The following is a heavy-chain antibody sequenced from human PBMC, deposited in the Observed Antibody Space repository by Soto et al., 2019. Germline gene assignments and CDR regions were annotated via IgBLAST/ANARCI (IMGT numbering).Heavy chain of an antibody. CDR1: GFTFSSYA. J-gene: IGHJ4*02. CDR2: ISYDGSNK. D-gene: IGHD5-18*01. CDR3: ARSDPQLWDLDY. V-gene: IGHV3-30-3*01. Sequence: GGSLRLSCAASGFTFSSYAVHWVRQAPGKGLEWVAVISYDGSNKYYADSVKGRFTISRDNSKNTLYLQMNSLRAEDTAVYYCARSDPQLWDLDYWGQGTLVTVSS.